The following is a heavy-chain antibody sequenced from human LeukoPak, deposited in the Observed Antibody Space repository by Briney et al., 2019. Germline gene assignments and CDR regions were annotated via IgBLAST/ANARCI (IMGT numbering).Heavy chain of an antibody. CDR1: GFTFSSYD. CDR3: ARGSAAGPNFDY. D-gene: IGHD6-13*01. Sequence: GGSLRLSCAASGFTFSSYDMHWVRQAPGKGLEWVSAIGTAGDTYYPGSVKGRFTISRENAKNSLYLQMNSLRAGDTAVYYCARGSAAGPNFDYWGQGTLVTVSS. J-gene: IGHJ4*02. CDR2: IGTAGDT. V-gene: IGHV3-13*01.